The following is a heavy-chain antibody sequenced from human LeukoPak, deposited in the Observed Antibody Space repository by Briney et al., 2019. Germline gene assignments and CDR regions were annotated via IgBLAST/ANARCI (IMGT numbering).Heavy chain of an antibody. CDR1: GGTFSSYA. V-gene: IGHV1-69*05. CDR3: ARESSGFNHYYYMDV. D-gene: IGHD6-25*01. Sequence: SVKVSRKASGGTFSSYAISWVRQAPGQGLEWMGGIIPIFGTANYAQKFQGRVTITTDESTSTAYMELSSLRSEDTAVYYCARESSGFNHYYYMDVWGKGTTVTVSS. J-gene: IGHJ6*03. CDR2: IIPIFGTA.